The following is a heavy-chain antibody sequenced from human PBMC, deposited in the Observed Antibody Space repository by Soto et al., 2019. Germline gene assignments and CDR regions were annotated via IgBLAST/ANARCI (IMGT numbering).Heavy chain of an antibody. CDR3: AKAGGAAGTVDYFDY. CDR2: ISGSADST. V-gene: IGHV3-23*01. CDR1: GFTFSNYA. D-gene: IGHD6-13*01. Sequence: GGSLRLSCAASGFTFSNYAINWVRQSPGKGLEWVSVISGSADSTYYADSVKGRFTITRDNSKNTLYLQMNSLRAEDTAVYYCAKAGGAAGTVDYFDYWGQGTLVTVSS. J-gene: IGHJ4*02.